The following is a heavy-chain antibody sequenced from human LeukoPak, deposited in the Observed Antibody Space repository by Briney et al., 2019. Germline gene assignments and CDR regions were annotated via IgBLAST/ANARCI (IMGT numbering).Heavy chain of an antibody. Sequence: SETLSLTCAVSGGSFSGYYWSWIRQPPGKGLEWIGEINHSGSTNYNPSLKSRVTISVDTSKNQFSLKLSSVTAADTAVYYCARGRYYGSGSYHFDYWGQGTLVTVSS. CDR1: GGSFSGYY. CDR2: INHSGST. D-gene: IGHD3-10*01. V-gene: IGHV4-34*01. J-gene: IGHJ4*02. CDR3: ARGRYYGSGSYHFDY.